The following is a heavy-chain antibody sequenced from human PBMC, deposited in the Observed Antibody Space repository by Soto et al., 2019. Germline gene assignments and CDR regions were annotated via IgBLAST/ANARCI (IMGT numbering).Heavy chain of an antibody. CDR1: GFTFSSYA. D-gene: IGHD3-10*01. Sequence: HPVGSLRLSCAASGFTFSSYAMSWVRQAPGKGLEWVSAISGSGGSTYYADSVKGRFTISRDNSKNTLYLQMNSLRAEDTAVYYCAPPMYYYGSGNVWGQGTTVTVSS. V-gene: IGHV3-23*01. CDR3: APPMYYYGSGNV. CDR2: ISGSGGST. J-gene: IGHJ6*02.